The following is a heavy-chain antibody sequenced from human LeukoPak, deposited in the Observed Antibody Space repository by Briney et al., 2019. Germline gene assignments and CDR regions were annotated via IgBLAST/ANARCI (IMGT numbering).Heavy chain of an antibody. V-gene: IGHV4-31*03. J-gene: IGHJ5*02. CDR3: AREVTMVRGASGSFSWFDP. D-gene: IGHD3-10*01. CDR2: IYYSGST. CDR1: GGSISSGGYY. Sequence: SETLSLTCTASGGSISSGGYYWSWIRQHPGKGLEWIGYIYYSGSTYYNPSLKSRVTISVDTSKNQFSLKLSSVTAADTAVYYCAREVTMVRGASGSFSWFDPWGQGTLVTVSS.